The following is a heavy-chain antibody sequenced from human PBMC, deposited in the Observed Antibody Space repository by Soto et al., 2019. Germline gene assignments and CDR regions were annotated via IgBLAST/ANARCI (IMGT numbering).Heavy chain of an antibody. Sequence: EVQLVESGGGLVQPGGSLRLSCAASGFSITNTWMHWVSQAPGKGLEWVGRVKSKADGGTADYAAPVKGRFTVSRDDSKNTPYLQMNSLKLDDTAVYYCNSYPDFWGGHTPLWGQGTLVTVSS. D-gene: IGHD3-3*01. CDR3: NSYPDFWGGHTPL. CDR2: VKSKADGGTA. J-gene: IGHJ4*02. V-gene: IGHV3-15*07. CDR1: GFSITNTW.